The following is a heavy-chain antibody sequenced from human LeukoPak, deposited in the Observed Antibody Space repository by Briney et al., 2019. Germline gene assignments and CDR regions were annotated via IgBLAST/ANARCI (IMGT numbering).Heavy chain of an antibody. CDR1: GYTFTSYY. CDR2: INPSGGST. V-gene: IGHV1-46*01. D-gene: IGHD3-22*01. J-gene: IGHJ4*02. CDR3: ARRYYYDSSGYTFDY. Sequence: HWASEKVSCKASGYTFTSYYMHWVRQAPGQGLEWMGIINPSGGSTSYAQKFQGRVTMTRDMSTSTVYMELSSLRSEDTAVYYCARRYYYDSSGYTFDYWGQGTLVTVSS.